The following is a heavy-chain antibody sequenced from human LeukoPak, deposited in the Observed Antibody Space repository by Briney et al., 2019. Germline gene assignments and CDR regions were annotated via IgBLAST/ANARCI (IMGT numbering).Heavy chain of an antibody. Sequence: GGSLRLSCAASGFTFSSYAMSWVRQAPGKGLEWVSAISGSGGSTYYADSVKGRFTISRDNSKNTLYLQMNSLRAEDTAVYYCARDMVSSGWYGGGGYYFDYWGQGTLVTVSS. CDR2: ISGSGGST. D-gene: IGHD6-19*01. J-gene: IGHJ4*02. CDR3: ARDMVSSGWYGGGGYYFDY. CDR1: GFTFSSYA. V-gene: IGHV3-23*01.